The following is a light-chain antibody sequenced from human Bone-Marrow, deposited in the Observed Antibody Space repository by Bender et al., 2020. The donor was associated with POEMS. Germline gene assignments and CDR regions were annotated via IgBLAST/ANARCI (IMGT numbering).Light chain of an antibody. Sequence: SYVLTQPPSVSVAPGQTARISCGGNNIGSKSVHWYQQRPGQAPVLVVYDNSDRPSGIPERFSGSNSENTATLTISRVEAGDEADYYCQVWDSSSDHVVFGGGTKLTVL. CDR3: QVWDSSSDHVV. CDR2: DNS. CDR1: NIGSKS. J-gene: IGLJ2*01. V-gene: IGLV3-21*02.